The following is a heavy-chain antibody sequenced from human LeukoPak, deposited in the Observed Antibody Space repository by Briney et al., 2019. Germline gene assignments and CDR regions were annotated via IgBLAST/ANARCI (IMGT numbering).Heavy chain of an antibody. Sequence: GGSLRLSCAASGFTFSSNYMSWVRQAPGKGLEWVSVIYSGGSTYYADSVKGRFTISRDNSKNTLYLQMNSLRAEDTAVYYCARGSGWLRYFDYWGQGTLVTVSS. D-gene: IGHD5-12*01. V-gene: IGHV3-53*01. J-gene: IGHJ4*02. CDR3: ARGSGWLRYFDY. CDR2: IYSGGST. CDR1: GFTFSSNY.